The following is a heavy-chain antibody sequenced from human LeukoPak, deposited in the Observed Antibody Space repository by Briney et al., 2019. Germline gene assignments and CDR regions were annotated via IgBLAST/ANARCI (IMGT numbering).Heavy chain of an antibody. CDR3: ARDYDLDY. CDR1: GFTFRSYE. Sequence: GGSMRLSCAASGFTFRSYEMNWVRQAPGKGLEWVSYISSSGNTIYYAASVKGRFTISRDNAKNSLYLQMNSLRAEDTAVYYCARDYDLDYWGQGTLVTVSS. J-gene: IGHJ4*02. V-gene: IGHV3-48*03. D-gene: IGHD3-3*01. CDR2: ISSSGNTI.